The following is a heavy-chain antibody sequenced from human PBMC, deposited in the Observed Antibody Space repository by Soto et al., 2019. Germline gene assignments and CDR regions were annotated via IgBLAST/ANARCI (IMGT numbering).Heavy chain of an antibody. CDR3: ARDGRDYPHYFDY. CDR2: SSAHNGNT. V-gene: IGHV1-18*01. CDR1: GYTFTSYG. Sequence: QVQLVQSGAEVKKPGAAVKVSCKATGYTFTSYGISWVRQAPGQGLGWREWSSAHNGNTNYAQKFQGRATMTTDTATNTAYMELRSLRSDDTAVYYCARDGRDYPHYFDYWGQGTLVTVSS. D-gene: IGHD4-17*01. J-gene: IGHJ4*02.